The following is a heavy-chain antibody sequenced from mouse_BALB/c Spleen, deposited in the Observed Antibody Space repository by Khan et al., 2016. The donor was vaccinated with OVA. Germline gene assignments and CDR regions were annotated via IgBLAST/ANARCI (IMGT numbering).Heavy chain of an antibody. CDR1: GYTFTDYV. J-gene: IGHJ2*01. Sequence: QIQLVQSGPELKKPGETVKISCKASGYTFTDYVMNWVKQSPGKGLKWMGWINTYTGKPTYDDDFKGRFAFSLETFASTAYLQINSLTNEDTATYLCKRGHGGYWGQGTTLTVSS. CDR2: INTYTGKP. D-gene: IGHD6-1*01. V-gene: IGHV9-3-1*01. CDR3: KRGHGGY.